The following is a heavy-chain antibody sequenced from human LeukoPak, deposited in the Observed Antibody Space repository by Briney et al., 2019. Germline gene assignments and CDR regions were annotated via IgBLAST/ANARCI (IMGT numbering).Heavy chain of an antibody. V-gene: IGHV3-53*01. J-gene: IGHJ4*02. CDR3: ARDSSSFPNYFDY. Sequence: PGGSLRLSCAASGFTVSSTYMSWVRQAPGKGLEWVSLIYSDGSTFYADSVKGRFTISRDNSKNTLYLQVSSLRAEDTAVYYCARDSSSFPNYFDYWGQGTLVTVSS. D-gene: IGHD3-3*02. CDR1: GFTVSSTY. CDR2: IYSDGST.